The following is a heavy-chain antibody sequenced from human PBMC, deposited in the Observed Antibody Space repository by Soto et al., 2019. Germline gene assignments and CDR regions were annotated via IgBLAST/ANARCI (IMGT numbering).Heavy chain of an antibody. V-gene: IGHV3-7*01. Sequence: PGGSLRLSCAASGFTFSSYWMGWVRQAPGKGLEWVANIKQDGSEKYYVDSVKGRFTISRDNAKNSLYLQMNSLRAEDTAVYYCGGDWEPYYYYGMDVWGQGTTVTVYS. CDR1: GFTFSSYW. J-gene: IGHJ6*02. D-gene: IGHD1-26*01. CDR2: IKQDGSEK. CDR3: GGDWEPYYYYGMDV.